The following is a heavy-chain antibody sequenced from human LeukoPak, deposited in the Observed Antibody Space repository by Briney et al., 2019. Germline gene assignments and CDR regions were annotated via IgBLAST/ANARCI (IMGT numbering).Heavy chain of an antibody. V-gene: IGHV4-39*01. J-gene: IGHJ4*02. CDR3: ARPLPYYDILTGYHRDY. CDR1: GGSISSSSYY. CDR2: IYYSGST. Sequence: SETLSLTCTVSGGSISSSSYYWGWLPQPPGQGLEWIGSIYYSGSTYYNPSLKSRVTISVDTSKNQFSLKLSSVTAADTAVYYCARPLPYYDILTGYHRDYWGQGTLVTVSS. D-gene: IGHD3-9*01.